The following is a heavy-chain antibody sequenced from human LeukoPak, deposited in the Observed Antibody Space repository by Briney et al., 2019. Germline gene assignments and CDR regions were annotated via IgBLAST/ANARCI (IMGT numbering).Heavy chain of an antibody. Sequence: GGSLRLSCAASGFTFSSYAMHWVRQAPGKGLEWVAVISYDGSNKYYADSVRGRFTISRDNGDNAKNSLYLQMNSLRAEDTAVYYCARDLGGGDCYWGQGTLVTVPS. CDR2: ISYDGSNK. CDR1: GFTFSSYA. J-gene: IGHJ4*02. D-gene: IGHD2-21*02. CDR3: ARDLGGGDCY. V-gene: IGHV3-30-3*01.